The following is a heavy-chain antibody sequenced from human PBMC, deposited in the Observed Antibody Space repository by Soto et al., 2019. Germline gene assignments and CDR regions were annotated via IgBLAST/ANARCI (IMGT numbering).Heavy chain of an antibody. Sequence: QVQLVESGGGVVQPGRSLRLSCAASGFTFSSYGMHWVRQAPGKGLEWVAVISYDGSNKYYADSVKGRFTISRDNSKNTLYLQMNSLRAEDTAVYYCAKEAGTLTSAPDLDYWGQRTLVTVSS. CDR1: GFTFSSYG. J-gene: IGHJ4*02. CDR3: AKEAGTLTSAPDLDY. D-gene: IGHD3-10*01. V-gene: IGHV3-30*18. CDR2: ISYDGSNK.